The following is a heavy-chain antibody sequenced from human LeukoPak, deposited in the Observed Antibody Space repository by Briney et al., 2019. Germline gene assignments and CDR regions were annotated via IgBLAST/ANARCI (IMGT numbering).Heavy chain of an antibody. J-gene: IGHJ3*02. D-gene: IGHD3-22*01. Sequence: GGSLRLSCAASGFTVSNNYMSWVRQAPGKGLEWVSVMYSGGSTNYAASVKGRFIISRDDSKNILDLQMNSLKAQDTAVYYCARGNYASTGPGALDIWGQGTMVTVSS. CDR1: GFTVSNNY. CDR2: MYSGGST. V-gene: IGHV3-53*01. CDR3: ARGNYASTGPGALDI.